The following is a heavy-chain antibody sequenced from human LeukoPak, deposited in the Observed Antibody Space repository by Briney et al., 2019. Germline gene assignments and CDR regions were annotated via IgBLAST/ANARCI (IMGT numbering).Heavy chain of an antibody. CDR3: ATVFVTAIPFDY. J-gene: IGHJ4*02. Sequence: SVKVSCKASGGTFSSYAISWVRQAPGQGLEWMGGIIPIFGTANYAQKFQGRVTITTDESTSTAYMELSSLRSEDTAVYYCATVFVTAIPFDYWGQGTLVTVSS. V-gene: IGHV1-69*05. D-gene: IGHD2-21*02. CDR1: GGTFSSYA. CDR2: IIPIFGTA.